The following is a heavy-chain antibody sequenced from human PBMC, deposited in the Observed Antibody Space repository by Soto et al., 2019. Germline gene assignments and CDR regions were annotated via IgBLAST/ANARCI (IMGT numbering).Heavy chain of an antibody. CDR2: IYYSGST. Sequence: ASETLSLTCTVSGGSISSYYWSWIRQPPGKGLEWIGYIYYSGSTNYNPSLKSRVTISVDTSKNQFSLKLSSVTAADTAMYYCARLNYYDSTGTIDYWGQGTLVTV. D-gene: IGHD3-22*01. CDR3: ARLNYYDSTGTIDY. CDR1: GGSISSYY. V-gene: IGHV4-59*01. J-gene: IGHJ4*02.